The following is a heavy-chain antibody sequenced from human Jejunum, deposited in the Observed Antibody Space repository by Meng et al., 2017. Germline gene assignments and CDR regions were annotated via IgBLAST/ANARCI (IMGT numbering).Heavy chain of an antibody. Sequence: GESLKISCAASGFTFSTYAMSWVRQAPGKGLEWVSSISRTSSYIWYADSVEGRFTISRDNAKNSLYLQMNSLRAEDTAVYYCAKIAGDDGFDVWGQG. CDR1: GFTFSTYA. J-gene: IGHJ3*01. CDR2: ISRTSSYI. D-gene: IGHD2-21*01. V-gene: IGHV3-21*06. CDR3: AKIAGDDGFDV.